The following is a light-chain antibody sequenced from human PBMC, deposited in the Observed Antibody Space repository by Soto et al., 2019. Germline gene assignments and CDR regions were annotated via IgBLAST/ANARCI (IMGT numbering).Light chain of an antibody. CDR1: QSVKSNY. CDR2: GAS. CDR3: QQYDSPPRT. V-gene: IGKV3-20*01. Sequence: EIVLTQSPGTLSLSPGERATLSCRASQSVKSNYLAWYQQKPGQGPRVLMYGASSRATGIPDRFSGSGSGTDFTLTISRLEPEDFAVYYCQQYDSPPRTFGQGTKVEIK. J-gene: IGKJ1*01.